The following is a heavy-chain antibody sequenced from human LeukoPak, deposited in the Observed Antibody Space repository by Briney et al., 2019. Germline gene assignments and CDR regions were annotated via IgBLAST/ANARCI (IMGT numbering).Heavy chain of an antibody. CDR1: GFTFGDYA. V-gene: IGHV3-49*03. Sequence: PGRSLRLSCTASGFTFGDYAMSWFRQAPGKGLEWVGFIRSKAYGGTTEYAASVKGRFTISRDDSKSIAYLQMNSLKTEDTAVYYCTRDPRPYYYDSSGYYPDYYYGMDVWGQGTTVTVSS. J-gene: IGHJ6*02. CDR2: IRSKAYGGTT. D-gene: IGHD3-22*01. CDR3: TRDPRPYYYDSSGYYPDYYYGMDV.